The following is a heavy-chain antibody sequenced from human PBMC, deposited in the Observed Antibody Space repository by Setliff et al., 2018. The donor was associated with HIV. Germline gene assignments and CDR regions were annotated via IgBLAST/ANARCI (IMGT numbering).Heavy chain of an antibody. CDR2: LNTDESST. CDR3: ARGYYGSDLQNAMDV. CDR1: GFTFSSYW. V-gene: IGHV3-74*03. D-gene: IGHD3-10*01. J-gene: IGHJ6*02. Sequence: HPGGSLRLSCAASGFTFSSYWMHWVRPAPGKGLVWVSRLNTDESSTEYADSVKGRFTIARDNAKHTLYLQMDSLRGEDTAVYYCARGYYGSDLQNAMDVWGQGTTVTVSS.